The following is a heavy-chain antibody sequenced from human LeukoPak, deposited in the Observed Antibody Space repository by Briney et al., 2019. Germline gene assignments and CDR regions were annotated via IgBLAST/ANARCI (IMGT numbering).Heavy chain of an antibody. CDR2: FFHSGNN. J-gene: IGHJ4*02. Sequence: SETLSLTCTVSGYSITSGYYWAWIRPSPGKGLEWIGSFFHSGNNFYNPSLRSRVTISLGTSRNQFSLKLNSVTAADTAVYYCARRGYASGWHAYDSWGQGVLVAVSS. CDR1: GYSITSGYY. V-gene: IGHV4-38-2*02. D-gene: IGHD6-19*01. CDR3: ARRGYASGWHAYDS.